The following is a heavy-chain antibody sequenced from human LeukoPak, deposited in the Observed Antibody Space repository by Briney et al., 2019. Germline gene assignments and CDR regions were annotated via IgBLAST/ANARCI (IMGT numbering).Heavy chain of an antibody. Sequence: GRSLRLSCAASGFTVSSNYMSWVRQAPGKGLEWVSVMYSGGSTYYADSVQGRFTISRDNSKNTLSLQMNSLRAEDTAVYYCAKSPPTYYSDSSGYPSYFTNWGQGTLVTVSS. CDR3: AKSPPTYYSDSSGYPSYFTN. CDR2: MYSGGST. J-gene: IGHJ4*02. CDR1: GFTVSSNY. V-gene: IGHV3-53*01. D-gene: IGHD3-22*01.